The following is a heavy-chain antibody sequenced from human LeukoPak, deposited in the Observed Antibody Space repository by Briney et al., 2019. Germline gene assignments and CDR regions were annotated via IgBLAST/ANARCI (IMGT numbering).Heavy chain of an antibody. CDR2: MNPNSGNT. CDR3: ARLYGIVVVPAAIEDI. V-gene: IGHV1-8*01. D-gene: IGHD2-2*02. CDR1: GYTFTSYD. Sequence: ASVKVSCKASGYTFTSYDINRVRQATGQGLEWMGWMNPNSGNTGYAQKFQGRVTMTRNTSISTAYMELSSLRSEDTAVYYCARLYGIVVVPAAIEDIWGQGTMVTVSS. J-gene: IGHJ3*02.